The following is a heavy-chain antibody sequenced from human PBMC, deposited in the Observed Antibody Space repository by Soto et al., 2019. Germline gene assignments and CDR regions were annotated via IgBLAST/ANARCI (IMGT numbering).Heavy chain of an antibody. J-gene: IGHJ2*01. CDR3: ARGPRDIVYWYFDL. Sequence: QVQLVQSGAEVKKPGSSVKVSCKASGGTLNNYGVSWVRQAPGQGLEWMGGIIPIFGTTNYAQKFQGRVTITADESAGTAYMELSSLRSEDTAVYFCARGPRDIVYWYFDLWGRGTLVTVSS. D-gene: IGHD5-12*01. CDR2: IIPIFGTT. CDR1: GGTLNNYG. V-gene: IGHV1-69*01.